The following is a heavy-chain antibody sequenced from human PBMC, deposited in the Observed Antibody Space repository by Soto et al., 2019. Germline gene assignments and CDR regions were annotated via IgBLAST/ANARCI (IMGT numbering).Heavy chain of an antibody. CDR1: GYTFTSYD. V-gene: IGHV1-8*01. CDR2: MNPNRGNT. Sequence: QVQLVQSGAEVKKPGASVKVSCKASGYTFTSYDINWVRQATGQGLEWMGWMNPNRGNTGNAQKCHGRVTMTRNTSISTAYMELRSLRSEDTAVYYCARGINYYDSGDEAFDIWGQGTMVTVSS. J-gene: IGHJ3*02. D-gene: IGHD3-10*01. CDR3: ARGINYYDSGDEAFDI.